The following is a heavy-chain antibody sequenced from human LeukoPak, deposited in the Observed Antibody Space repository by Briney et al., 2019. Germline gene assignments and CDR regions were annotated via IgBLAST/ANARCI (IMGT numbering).Heavy chain of an antibody. V-gene: IGHV3-30*02. D-gene: IGHD1-26*01. Sequence: GGSLRLSCAASGFTFSSYGMHWVRQAPGKGLEWVAFIRYDGSNKYYADSVKGRFTISRDNSKNPLYLQMNSLRAEDTAVYYCAKGVGATIAGAFDIWGQGTMVTVSS. CDR1: GFTFSSYG. CDR3: AKGVGATIAGAFDI. J-gene: IGHJ3*02. CDR2: IRYDGSNK.